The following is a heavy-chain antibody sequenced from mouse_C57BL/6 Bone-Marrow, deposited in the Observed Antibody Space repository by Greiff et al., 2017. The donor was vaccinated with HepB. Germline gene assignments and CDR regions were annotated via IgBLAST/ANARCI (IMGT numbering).Heavy chain of an antibody. Sequence: QVQLKESGPGLVQPSQSLSITCTVSGFSLTSYGVHWVRQSPGKGLEWLGVIWSGGSTDYNAAFISRLSISKDNSKSQVFFKMNSLQADDTAIDYCARKESGYFDVWGTGTTVTVSS. CDR1: GFSLTSYG. J-gene: IGHJ1*03. CDR3: ARKESGYFDV. CDR2: IWSGGST. V-gene: IGHV2-2*01.